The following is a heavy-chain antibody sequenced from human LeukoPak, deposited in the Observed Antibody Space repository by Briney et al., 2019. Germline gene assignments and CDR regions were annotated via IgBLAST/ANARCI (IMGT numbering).Heavy chain of an antibody. CDR1: GFTFITYW. CDR3: ARVPIPEIRWQRVMYFDY. J-gene: IGHJ4*02. CDR2: INQDGSEK. D-gene: IGHD4-23*01. Sequence: GGSLRLSCAASGFTFITYWMTWVRQAPGKGLEWVASINQDGSEKYYVDSVKGRFTISRDNAKNSLYLQMNSLRAEDTAVYYCARVPIPEIRWQRVMYFDYWGQGTLVTVSS. V-gene: IGHV3-7*01.